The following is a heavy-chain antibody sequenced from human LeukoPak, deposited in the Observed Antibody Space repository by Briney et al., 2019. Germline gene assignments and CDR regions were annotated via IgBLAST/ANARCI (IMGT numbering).Heavy chain of an antibody. CDR2: IYHSGST. V-gene: IGHV4-4*02. CDR3: ARVASYYDSSGYYYGLDY. CDR1: GGSISSSNW. Sequence: SGTLSLTGAVSGGSISSSNWWSWVRQPPGKGLEWIGEIYHSGSTNYNPSLKSRVTISVDKSKNQFSLKLSSVTAADTAVYYCARVASYYDSSGYYYGLDYWGQGTLVTVSS. J-gene: IGHJ4*02. D-gene: IGHD3-22*01.